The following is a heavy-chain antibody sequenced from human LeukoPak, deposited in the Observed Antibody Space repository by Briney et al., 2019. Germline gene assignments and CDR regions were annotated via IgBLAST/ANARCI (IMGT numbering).Heavy chain of an antibody. CDR1: GGSISSGSYY. D-gene: IGHD4-17*01. V-gene: IGHV4-61*02. Sequence: SSQTLSLTCTVSGGSISSGSYYWRWIRQPTGKGLEWIGRIYTSGSTNYNPSLKSRVTISVDTSKNQFSLKLSSVTAADTAVYYCARNTVTNNLYYYYYMDVWGKGTTVTVSS. CDR2: IYTSGST. J-gene: IGHJ6*03. CDR3: ARNTVTNNLYYYYYMDV.